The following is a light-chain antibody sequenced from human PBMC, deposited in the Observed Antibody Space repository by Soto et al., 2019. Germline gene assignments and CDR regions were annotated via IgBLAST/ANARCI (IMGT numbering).Light chain of an antibody. V-gene: IGLV1-40*01. J-gene: IGLJ3*02. Sequence: QSVLTQPPSVSGAPGQRVTISCTGSSSNIGAGYDVHWYQQLPGTAPKLLIYGNSNRPSGVPDRFSGSKSGTSASLAITGLRAEDEADCYCQSYASSLSGWVFGGGTKLTVL. CDR1: SSNIGAGYD. CDR2: GNS. CDR3: QSYASSLSGWV.